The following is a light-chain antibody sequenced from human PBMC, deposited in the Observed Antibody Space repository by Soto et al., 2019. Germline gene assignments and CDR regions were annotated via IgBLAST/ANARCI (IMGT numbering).Light chain of an antibody. CDR2: AAS. V-gene: IGKV1-27*01. CDR3: QKYSSVIT. CDR1: QGISTF. J-gene: IGKJ5*01. Sequence: DIQMTQSPSSLSASVGDRVTITCRASQGISTFLAWYQQKPGKVPKLLISAASTLQSGVPSRFSGSGSGTDFPLTSTSLQPEDVATYYCQKYSSVITFGQGTRLEIK.